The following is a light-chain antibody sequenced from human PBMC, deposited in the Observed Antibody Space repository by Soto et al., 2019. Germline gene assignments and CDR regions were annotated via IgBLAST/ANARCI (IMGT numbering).Light chain of an antibody. Sequence: QSALTQPASVSGSPGQSITISCTGTSSDVGGYNYVSWYQQHPGKAPRLMIYEVNNRPSGVSNRFSGSKSGNTASLTISGLQAEDEADYHCSSFTSTSTYVFGTGTKLTVL. CDR2: EVN. V-gene: IGLV2-14*01. CDR1: SSDVGGYNY. J-gene: IGLJ1*01. CDR3: SSFTSTSTYV.